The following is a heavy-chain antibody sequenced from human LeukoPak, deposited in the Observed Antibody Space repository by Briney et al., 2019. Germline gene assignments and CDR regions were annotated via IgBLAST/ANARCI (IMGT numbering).Heavy chain of an antibody. CDR2: ISVSGGST. J-gene: IGHJ4*02. Sequence: GGSLRLSCAASGFTFSSYGMSWVRQAPGKGLELVSAISVSGGSTYYADSVKGRFTISRDNSKNRLYLQMNSLRAEDTAVYYCAKAPTHEFDYWGQGTLVTVSS. CDR1: GFTFSSYG. CDR3: AKAPTHEFDY. D-gene: IGHD1-1*01. V-gene: IGHV3-23*01.